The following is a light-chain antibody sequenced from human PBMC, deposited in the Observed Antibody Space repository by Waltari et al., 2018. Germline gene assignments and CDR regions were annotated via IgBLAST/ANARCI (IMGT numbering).Light chain of an antibody. CDR3: QQYYSTPQA. CDR2: WAS. CDR1: QRVLYRSNNKNY. Sequence: DIVMTQSPDSLAVSLGERATINCKASQRVLYRSNNKNYLAWYQQKPGQPPRLLIYWASTRESGVPDRFSGSGSGTDFTLTISSLQAEDVALYYCQQYYSTPQAFGQGTKVEI. J-gene: IGKJ1*01. V-gene: IGKV4-1*01.